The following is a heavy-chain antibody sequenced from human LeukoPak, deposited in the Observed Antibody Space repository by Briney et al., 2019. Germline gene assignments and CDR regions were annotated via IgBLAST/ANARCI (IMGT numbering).Heavy chain of an antibody. Sequence: ASVKVSCEASGYTFTGYYMHWVRQAPGQGLEWMGRINPNSGGTNYAQKFQGRVTMTRDTSISTAYMELSRLRSDDTAVYYCARVPRIAAAGKEKLSIGTDVWGQGTTVTVSS. CDR3: ARVPRIAAAGKEKLSIGTDV. D-gene: IGHD6-13*01. V-gene: IGHV1-2*06. CDR1: GYTFTGYY. J-gene: IGHJ6*02. CDR2: INPNSGGT.